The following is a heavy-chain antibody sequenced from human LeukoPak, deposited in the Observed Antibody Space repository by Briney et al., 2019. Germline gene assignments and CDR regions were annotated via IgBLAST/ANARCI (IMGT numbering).Heavy chain of an antibody. Sequence: GGSLRLSCAASGFTFSSYWMHWVRRAPGKGLVWVSRINSDGSSTTYADSVKGRFTISRDNAKNTLYLQMNSLRAEDTAVYYCARLGDGYIDFDYWGQGTLVTVSS. J-gene: IGHJ4*02. CDR1: GFTFSSYW. CDR3: ARLGDGYIDFDY. CDR2: INSDGSST. D-gene: IGHD5-24*01. V-gene: IGHV3-74*01.